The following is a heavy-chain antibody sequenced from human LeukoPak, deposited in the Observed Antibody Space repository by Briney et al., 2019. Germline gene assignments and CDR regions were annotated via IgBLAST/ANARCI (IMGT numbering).Heavy chain of an antibody. CDR1: GFTFSSYG. CDR3: ARGGGLDV. V-gene: IGHV3-33*01. D-gene: IGHD3-16*01. CDR2: IWYDGSNK. Sequence: PGRALRLSCAASGFTFSSYGMHWVRLAPGKGLEWVAVIWYDGSNKYYADSVKGRFTISRDNSKNTLYLQMSNLRAEDTAVYFCARGGGLDVWGQGATVTVSS. J-gene: IGHJ6*02.